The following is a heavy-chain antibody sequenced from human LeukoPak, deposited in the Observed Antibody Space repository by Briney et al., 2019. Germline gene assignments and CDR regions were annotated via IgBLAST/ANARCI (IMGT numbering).Heavy chain of an antibody. Sequence: ASVTVSCKASGYTFTGYYMHWVRQAPGQGLEGMGWINPNSGGTNYAQKFQGRVTMTRDTSISTAYMELSRLRSDDTAVYYCARDLKSGNYGLGYYYGMDVWGQGTMVTVSS. CDR2: INPNSGGT. J-gene: IGHJ6*02. CDR3: ARDLKSGNYGLGYYYGMDV. CDR1: GYTFTGYY. D-gene: IGHD4-11*01. V-gene: IGHV1-2*02.